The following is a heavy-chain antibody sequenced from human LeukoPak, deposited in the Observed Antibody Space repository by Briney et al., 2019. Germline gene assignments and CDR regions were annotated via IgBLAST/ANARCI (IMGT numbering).Heavy chain of an antibody. J-gene: IGHJ4*02. CDR1: GFTFSSYS. V-gene: IGHV3-48*04. Sequence: GALLLSCAASGFTFSSYSMNWVRRAPGKGLEWVSYISSTGITIYYSDSVTGRFTISRDNTKHSLYLQMNSLRAEDTAVYYCARAGPTVTNYFDYWGQGTLVTVSS. D-gene: IGHD4-17*01. CDR2: ISSTGITI. CDR3: ARAGPTVTNYFDY.